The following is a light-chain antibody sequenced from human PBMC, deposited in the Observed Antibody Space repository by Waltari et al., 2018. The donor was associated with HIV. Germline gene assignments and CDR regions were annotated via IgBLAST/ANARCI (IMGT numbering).Light chain of an antibody. J-gene: IGLJ3*02. CDR2: ENN. Sequence: QSVLTQPPSVSAAPGQHVTISCSGTTSNIGNNFVSWYQKVPGTAPKNLINENNKQPPWIPDRFSCFKSGTSATLGITGLQTGDEADYYCATWYSSMTGGPVFGGGTKLTVL. CDR1: TSNIGNNF. V-gene: IGLV1-51*02. CDR3: ATWYSSMTGGPV.